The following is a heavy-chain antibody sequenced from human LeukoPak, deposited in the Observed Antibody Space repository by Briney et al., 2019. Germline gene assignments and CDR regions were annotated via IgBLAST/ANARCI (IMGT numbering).Heavy chain of an antibody. CDR2: IKQDGSEK. Sequence: GGSLRLSCAASGFTCSSYWMSWVRQAPGKGLEWVANIKQDGSEKYYVDSVKGRFTISRDNAKNSLYLQMNSLRAEDTAVYYCARDHILWFGELFDYWGQGTLVTVSS. D-gene: IGHD3-10*01. V-gene: IGHV3-7*04. CDR3: ARDHILWFGELFDY. CDR1: GFTCSSYW. J-gene: IGHJ4*02.